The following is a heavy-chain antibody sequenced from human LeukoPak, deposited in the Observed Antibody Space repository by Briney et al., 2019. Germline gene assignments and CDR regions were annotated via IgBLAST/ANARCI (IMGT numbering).Heavy chain of an antibody. Sequence: ASVTVSCKASGGTFSSYAISWMRQAPGQGLEWMGGIIPIFGTANYAQKFQGRVTITTDESTSTAYMELSSLRSEDTAVYYCARSGASGALYYFDYWGQGTLVTVSS. J-gene: IGHJ4*02. CDR2: IIPIFGTA. CDR1: GGTFSSYA. V-gene: IGHV1-69*05. D-gene: IGHD1-26*01. CDR3: ARSGASGALYYFDY.